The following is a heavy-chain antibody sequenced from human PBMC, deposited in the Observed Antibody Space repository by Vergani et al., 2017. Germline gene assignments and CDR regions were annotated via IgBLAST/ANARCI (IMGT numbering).Heavy chain of an antibody. CDR1: GFTFSSYA. CDR2: ISGSGGST. J-gene: IGHJ4*02. D-gene: IGHD6-13*01. V-gene: IGHV3-23*01. CDR3: AKVPTMYSSSWYDLDY. Sequence: EVQLLESGGGLVQPGGSLRLSCAASGFTFSSYAMSWVRQAPGKGLEWVSAISGSGGSTYYADSVKGRFTISRDNSKNTLYLQMNSLRAEDTAVYYCAKVPTMYSSSWYDLDYWGQGTLVTVSS.